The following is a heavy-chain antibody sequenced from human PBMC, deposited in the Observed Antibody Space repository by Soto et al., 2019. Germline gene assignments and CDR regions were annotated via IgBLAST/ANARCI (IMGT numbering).Heavy chain of an antibody. J-gene: IGHJ5*02. CDR3: ATSVRGYENNWFDP. CDR2: FDPEDGET. Sequence: ASVKVSCKVSGYTLSELSMHWVRQAPGKGLEWMGGFDPEDGETIYAQKFQGRVTMTEDTSTDTAYMELSSLRSEDTAVYYCATSVRGYENNWFDPWGQGTLVTVSS. D-gene: IGHD5-12*01. CDR1: GYTLSELS. V-gene: IGHV1-24*01.